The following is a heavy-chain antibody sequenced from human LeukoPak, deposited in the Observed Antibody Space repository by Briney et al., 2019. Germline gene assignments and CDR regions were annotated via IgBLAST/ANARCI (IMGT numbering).Heavy chain of an antibody. V-gene: IGHV4-39*01. Sequence: SETLSLTCTVSGGSISSSSYYCGWIRQPPGKGLEWIGSIYYSGSTYYNPSLKSRVTISVDTSKNQFSLKLSSVTAADTAVYYCARQGTTSYSSWNYWGQGTLVTVSS. J-gene: IGHJ4*02. D-gene: IGHD6-13*01. CDR1: GGSISSSSYY. CDR3: ARQGTTSYSSWNY. CDR2: IYYSGST.